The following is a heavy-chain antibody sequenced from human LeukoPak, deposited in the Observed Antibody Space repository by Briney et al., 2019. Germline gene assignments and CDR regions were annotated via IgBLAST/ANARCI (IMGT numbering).Heavy chain of an antibody. CDR1: GWSFSGYY. D-gene: IGHD2-2*02. V-gene: IGHV4-34*01. CDR2: INHSGST. Sequence: SGTLSLTCAVYGWSFSGYYWNWVRQPPGKGLEWIGEINHSGSTNYNPSLKSRVTISVDKSKNQFSLKLSSVTAADTAVYYCASSAAVIGHYYYYGMDVWGQGTTVTVSS. CDR3: ASSAAVIGHYYYYGMDV. J-gene: IGHJ6*02.